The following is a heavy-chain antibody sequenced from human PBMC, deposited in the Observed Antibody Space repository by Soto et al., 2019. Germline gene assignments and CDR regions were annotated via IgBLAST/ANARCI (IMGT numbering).Heavy chain of an antibody. V-gene: IGHV4-30-2*05. D-gene: IGHD3-22*01. Sequence: LSDTSAVSCRSRSSGGHSCNWIRQTPGKGLEWIGYIYHSGSTYYNPSLKSRVTISVDTSKNQFSLKLSSVTAADTAVYFFSRRTYYNDSSSYYGYWGEGTLVTVSS. CDR3: SRRTYYNDSSSYYGY. J-gene: IGHJ4*02. CDR2: IYHSGST. CDR1: CRSRSSGGHS.